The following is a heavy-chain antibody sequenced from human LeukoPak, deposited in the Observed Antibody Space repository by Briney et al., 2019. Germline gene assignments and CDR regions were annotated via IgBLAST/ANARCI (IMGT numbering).Heavy chain of an antibody. V-gene: IGHV3-21*01. J-gene: IGHJ4*02. CDR3: ARDHLYYEISGPRFDY. Sequence: GGSLRLSCAASGFTFSSYTMNWVRQAPGKGLEWVSIISSGSSYIHYADSVKGRFTILRDNAKNSLYLQMNSLRAEDTAVYYCARDHLYYEISGPRFDYWGQGTRVTVSS. CDR2: ISSGSSYI. D-gene: IGHD3-16*01. CDR1: GFTFSSYT.